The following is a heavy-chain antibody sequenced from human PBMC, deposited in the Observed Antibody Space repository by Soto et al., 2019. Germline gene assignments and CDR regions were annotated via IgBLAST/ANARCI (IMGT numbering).Heavy chain of an antibody. CDR1: GDSFNNYA. CDR3: ARVSRDGYNWGYFDY. CDR2: ITPIFGTT. D-gene: IGHD5-12*01. V-gene: IGHV1-69*06. Sequence: QVQLVQSGAEVKKPGSSVQVSCRASGDSFNNYAVSWVRQAPGQGLEWMGGITPIFGTTNYAQKFQGRVTITPDTSTSTAYMQLSSLRSEDTAVYYCARVSRDGYNWGYFDYWGQGTLVTVSS. J-gene: IGHJ4*02.